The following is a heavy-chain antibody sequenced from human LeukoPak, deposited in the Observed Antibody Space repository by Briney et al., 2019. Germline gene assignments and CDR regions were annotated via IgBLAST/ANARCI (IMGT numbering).Heavy chain of an antibody. CDR1: GYTLTELS. J-gene: IGHJ6*02. CDR2: FDPEDGET. Sequence: GASVNVSCKVSGYTLTELSMHWVRQAPGKGPEWMGGFDPEDGETIYAQKFQGRVTMTEDTSTDTAYMELSSLRSEDTAVYYCATSDIVVVPASYGMDVWGQGTTVTVSS. CDR3: ATSDIVVVPASYGMDV. V-gene: IGHV1-24*01. D-gene: IGHD2-2*01.